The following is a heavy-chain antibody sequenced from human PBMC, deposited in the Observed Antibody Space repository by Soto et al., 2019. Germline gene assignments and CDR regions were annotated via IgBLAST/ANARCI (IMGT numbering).Heavy chain of an antibody. J-gene: IGHJ5*02. CDR1: GGTFSSYA. CDR2: INPNIGRT. D-gene: IGHD6-13*01. CDR3: ARERAAKRNWFDP. V-gene: IGHV1-2*02. Sequence: ASVKVSCKASGGTFSSYAISWVRQAPGQGLEWMGWINPNIGRTNYAQKFQGRVTMTRDTSMSTAYMELSRLRSDDTAVYYCARERAAKRNWFDPWGQGTLVTVSS.